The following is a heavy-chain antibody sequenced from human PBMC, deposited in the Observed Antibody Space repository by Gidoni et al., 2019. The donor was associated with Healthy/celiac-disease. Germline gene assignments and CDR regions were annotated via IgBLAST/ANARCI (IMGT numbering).Heavy chain of an antibody. J-gene: IGHJ6*02. CDR1: GFTFSNAW. D-gene: IGHD6-13*01. CDR3: TTAGKQQLDSPDYVYYYYYGMDV. Sequence: EVQLVESGGGLVKPGGSLRLSCAASGFTFSNAWLCWVRQAPGKGLEWVGRIKSKTDGGTTDYAAPVKGRFTISRDDSKNTLYLQMNSLKTEDTAVYYCTTAGKQQLDSPDYVYYYYYGMDVWGQGTTVTVSS. V-gene: IGHV3-15*01. CDR2: IKSKTDGGTT.